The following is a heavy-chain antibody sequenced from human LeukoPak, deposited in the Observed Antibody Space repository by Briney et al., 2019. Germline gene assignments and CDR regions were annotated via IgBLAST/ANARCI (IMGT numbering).Heavy chain of an antibody. CDR2: IYSGGST. CDR1: GFTVSSNY. J-gene: IGHJ6*03. D-gene: IGHD7-27*01. Sequence: GGSLRLSCAASGFTVSSNYMSWVRQAPGKGLEWVSVIYSGGSTYYADSVKGRFTISRDNSKNTLYLQMNSLRAEDTAVYYCARGTNWDYYYYYMDVWGKGTTVIVSS. CDR3: ARGTNWDYYYYYMDV. V-gene: IGHV3-53*01.